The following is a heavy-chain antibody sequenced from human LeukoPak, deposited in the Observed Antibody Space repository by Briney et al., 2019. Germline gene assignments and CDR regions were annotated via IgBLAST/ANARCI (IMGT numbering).Heavy chain of an antibody. J-gene: IGHJ4*02. CDR2: FYHGGST. CDR1: GYSISTGYY. V-gene: IGHV4-38-2*02. CDR3: ASGEYCSGGSCYVDY. Sequence: SETLSLTCTVSGYSISTGYYWDWIRQPPGKGLEWIGTFYHGGSTYYNPSLKSRVTISVDMSKNQFSLNLTSVTAADTAVYYCASGEYCSGGSCYVDYWGQGTLVTVSS. D-gene: IGHD2-15*01.